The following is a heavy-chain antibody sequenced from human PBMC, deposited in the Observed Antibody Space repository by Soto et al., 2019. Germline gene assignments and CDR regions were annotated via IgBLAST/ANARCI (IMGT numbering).Heavy chain of an antibody. Sequence: EVQLLESGGGLVQPGGSLRLSCAASGFTFSSYAMSWVRQAPGKGLEWVSAISGSGGSTYYADSVKGRFTISRDNSKNTLYLQMTSLRAEDTAVYYCAKVLTYYYDSSGYYFAAFDIWGQGTMVTVSS. CDR3: AKVLTYYYDSSGYYFAAFDI. J-gene: IGHJ3*02. V-gene: IGHV3-23*01. CDR1: GFTFSSYA. D-gene: IGHD3-22*01. CDR2: ISGSGGST.